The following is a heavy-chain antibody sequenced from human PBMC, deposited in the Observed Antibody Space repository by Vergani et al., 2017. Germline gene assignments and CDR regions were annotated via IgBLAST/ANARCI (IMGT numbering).Heavy chain of an antibody. CDR2: IRYDGSHR. J-gene: IGHJ4*02. D-gene: IGHD1-26*01. CDR1: GFTFSSYG. CDR3: ARYSGSHRTLDY. V-gene: IGHV3-30*02. Sequence: VQLVESGGGLVQPGRSLRLSCAASGFTFSSYGMHWVRQAPGKGLEWVAFIRYDGSHRYYADSVKGRFTISRDNYKNTLYLQMNSLRAEDTAVYYCARYSGSHRTLDYWGQGTLVTVSS.